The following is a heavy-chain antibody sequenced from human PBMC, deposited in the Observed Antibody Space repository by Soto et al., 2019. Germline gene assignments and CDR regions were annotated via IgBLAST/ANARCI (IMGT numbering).Heavy chain of an antibody. CDR3: ARLVKTMTTVVKLYYYYGMDV. CDR1: GGSFSGYY. J-gene: IGHJ6*02. CDR2: INHSGST. Sequence: NPSETLSLTCAVYGGSFSGYYWSWIRQPPGKGLEWIGEINHSGSTNYNPSLKSRVTISVDTSKNQFSLKLSSVTAADTAVYYCARLVKTMTTVVKLYYYYGMDVWGQGTTVTVSS. V-gene: IGHV4-34*01. D-gene: IGHD4-17*01.